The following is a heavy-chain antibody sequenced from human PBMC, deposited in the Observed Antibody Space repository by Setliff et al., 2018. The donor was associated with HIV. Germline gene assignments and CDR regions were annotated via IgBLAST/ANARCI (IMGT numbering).Heavy chain of an antibody. CDR1: GYKFTSYG. CDR2: INIYNGNT. J-gene: IGHJ4*02. V-gene: IGHV1-18*01. D-gene: IGHD2-2*01. CDR3: ARLMPNWDYFDY. Sequence: RASVKVSCKASGYKFTSYGIKWVRQAPGQGLEWLAWINIYNGNTNYARRVQGRVTLTADTSPSTAYMELRSLTSDDTAVYYCARLMPNWDYFDYWGQGTQVTVSS.